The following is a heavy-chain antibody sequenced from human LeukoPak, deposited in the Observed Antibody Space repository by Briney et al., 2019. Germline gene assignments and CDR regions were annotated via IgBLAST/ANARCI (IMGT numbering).Heavy chain of an antibody. CDR1: GGTISTYY. CDR3: ARRPNSSIRDCFDY. V-gene: IGHV4-59*08. J-gene: IGHJ4*02. CDR2: IYYSGST. Sequence: ETLSLTCTVSGGTISTYYWSWIRQPPGKGLEWIGYIYYSGSTNYNPSLKSRGTISIDTSKNKFSLKLSSVTAADTAVYYCARRPNSSIRDCFDYWGQGTLVTVSS. D-gene: IGHD6-13*01.